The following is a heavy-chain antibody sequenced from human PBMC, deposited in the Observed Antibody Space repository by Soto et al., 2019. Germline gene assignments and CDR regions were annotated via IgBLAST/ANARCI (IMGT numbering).Heavy chain of an antibody. CDR2: ISWNSGSI. V-gene: IGHV3-9*01. CDR3: AKENGRWVAATGIDY. Sequence: GGSLRLSCAASGFTFDDYAMHWVRQAPGKGLEWVSGISWNSGSIGYADSVKGRFTISRDNAKNSLYLQMNSLRAEDTALYYCAKENGRWVAATGIDYWGQGTLVTVSS. CDR1: GFTFDDYA. J-gene: IGHJ4*02. D-gene: IGHD2-15*01.